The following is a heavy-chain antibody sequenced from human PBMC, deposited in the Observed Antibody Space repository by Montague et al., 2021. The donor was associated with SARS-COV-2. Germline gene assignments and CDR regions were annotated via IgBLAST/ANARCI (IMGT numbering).Heavy chain of an antibody. V-gene: IGHV4-34*01. D-gene: IGHD3-10*01. CDR1: GTSFSGYY. CDR2: INRGGST. Sequence: SETLSLTCAVHGTSFSGYYWNWIRQPPGKGLEWIGEINRGGSTKYSPSLKSRLTISADTSKNQFSLKLTSVAAADTAVYYYARLRDGVVPSPILGVGPYYSYDYMDVWGRGTTVTVSS. CDR3: ARLRDGVVPSPILGVGPYYSYDYMDV. J-gene: IGHJ6*03.